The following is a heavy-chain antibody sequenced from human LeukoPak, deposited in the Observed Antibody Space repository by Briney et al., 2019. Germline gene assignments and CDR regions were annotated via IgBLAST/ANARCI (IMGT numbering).Heavy chain of an antibody. CDR1: GGSISSSSYY. D-gene: IGHD2-15*01. V-gene: IGHV4-39*01. CDR3: ARHLMYGHCSGGSCHSGFDP. Sequence: PSETLSLTXTVSGGSISSSSYYWGWIRQPPGKGLEWIGCIYYSGSTYYNPSLKSRVTISVDTSKNQFSLKLSSVTAADTAVYYCARHLMYGHCSGGSCHSGFDPWGQGTLVTVSS. CDR2: IYYSGST. J-gene: IGHJ5*02.